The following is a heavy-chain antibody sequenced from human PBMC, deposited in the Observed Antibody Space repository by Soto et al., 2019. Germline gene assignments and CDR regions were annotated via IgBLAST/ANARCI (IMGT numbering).Heavy chain of an antibody. D-gene: IGHD3-22*01. V-gene: IGHV1-69*01. Sequence: QVQLVQSGAEVKKPGSSVKVSCKASGGTFNNNAISWVRQAPGQGLEWMGGIIPILGTANYAQKFRGRVTITADESTSTGYMDLSSLRSEDTAVYYCARHYDSSDYYGGGMDVWGQGTTVTVSS. CDR2: IIPILGTA. CDR3: ARHYDSSDYYGGGMDV. CDR1: GGTFNNNA. J-gene: IGHJ6*02.